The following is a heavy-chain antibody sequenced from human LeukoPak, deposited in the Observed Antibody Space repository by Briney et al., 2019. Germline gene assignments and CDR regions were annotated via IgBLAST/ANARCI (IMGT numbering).Heavy chain of an antibody. CDR3: ARDLEVAAAPDY. V-gene: IGHV3-21*01. CDR2: ISSSSSYI. CDR1: EFTFSSYN. J-gene: IGHJ4*02. Sequence: GGSLRLSCAASEFTFSSYNMNWVRQAPGKGLEWVSSISSSSSYIYYADSVKGRFTISRDNAKNSLYLQMNSLRAEDTAVYYCARDLEVAAAPDYWGQGTLVTVSS. D-gene: IGHD2-15*01.